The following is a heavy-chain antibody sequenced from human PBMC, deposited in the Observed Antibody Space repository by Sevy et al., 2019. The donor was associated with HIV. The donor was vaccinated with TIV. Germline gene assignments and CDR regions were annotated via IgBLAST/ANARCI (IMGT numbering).Heavy chain of an antibody. CDR2: IYWDDHK. J-gene: IGHJ4*02. CDR1: EFSLSTIGVA. Sequence: SGPTLVNPTQPLTLTCTFSEFSLSTIGVAVGWIRQPPGRALEWLALIYWDDHKVYSPSLKSRLTITKDTSKNQVVLTLTNVNPVDTATYSCANRQPLYRGSRLGYFDYWGQGILVTVSS. D-gene: IGHD3-16*02. V-gene: IGHV2-5*02. CDR3: ANRQPLYRGSRLGYFDY.